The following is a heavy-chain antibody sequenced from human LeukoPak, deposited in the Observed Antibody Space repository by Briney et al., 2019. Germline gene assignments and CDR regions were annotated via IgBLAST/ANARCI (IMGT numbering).Heavy chain of an antibody. J-gene: IGHJ4*02. CDR3: ARDRVEALYFDY. D-gene: IGHD1-26*01. CDR1: GFTFSSYA. Sequence: PGGSLRLSCAASGFTFSSYAMHWVRQAPGKGLEWVAVISYDGSNKYYADSVKGRFTISRDNSKNTLYLQMNSLRAEDTAVYYCARDRVEALYFDYWGQGTLVTVSS. CDR2: ISYDGSNK. V-gene: IGHV3-30-3*01.